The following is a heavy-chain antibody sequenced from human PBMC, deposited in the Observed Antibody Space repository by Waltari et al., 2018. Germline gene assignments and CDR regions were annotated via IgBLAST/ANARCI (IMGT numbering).Heavy chain of an antibody. D-gene: IGHD3-3*01. V-gene: IGHV3-30*01. Sequence: QVQLVESGGGVVQPGRSLRLSSAASGFTFSSYAMQWARPAPGKGLEWVAVISYDGSNKYYADSVKGRFTISRDNSKNTLYLQMNSLRAEDTAVYYCARSEWLEYYYGMDVWGQGTTVTVSS. CDR3: ARSEWLEYYYGMDV. CDR1: GFTFSSYA. J-gene: IGHJ6*02. CDR2: ISYDGSNK.